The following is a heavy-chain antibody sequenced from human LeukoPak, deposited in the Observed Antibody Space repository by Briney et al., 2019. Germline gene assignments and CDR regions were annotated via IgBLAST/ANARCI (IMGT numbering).Heavy chain of an antibody. D-gene: IGHD2-15*01. V-gene: IGHV1-2*02. J-gene: IGHJ5*01. CDR1: GYTFTGYY. CDR2: INPNSGVT. Sequence: GASVKVSCKASGYTFTGYYMHWVRQAPGQGREWMGWINPNSGVTKYAQKFQGRVTMTRDTSISTAYMELNRLSSDDSAVFYCARQADNNWFDSWGQGTLVTVSS. CDR3: ARQADNNWFDS.